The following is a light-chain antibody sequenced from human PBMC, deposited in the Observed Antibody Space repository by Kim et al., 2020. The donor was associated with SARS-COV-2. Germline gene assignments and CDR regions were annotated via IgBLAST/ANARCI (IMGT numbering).Light chain of an antibody. CDR1: SGSIASNY. V-gene: IGLV6-57*03. Sequence: GKTVTISCTRSSGSIASNYVQWYQQRPGSAPTTVIYEDDQRPSGVPDRFSGSIDSSSNSASLTISGLKTEDEADYYCQSYDGNNWVFGGGTQLTVL. CDR2: EDD. CDR3: QSYDGNNWV. J-gene: IGLJ3*02.